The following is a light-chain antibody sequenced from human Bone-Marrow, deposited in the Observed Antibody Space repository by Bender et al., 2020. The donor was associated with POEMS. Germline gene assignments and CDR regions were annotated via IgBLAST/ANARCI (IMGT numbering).Light chain of an antibody. V-gene: IGLV3-1*01. Sequence: SYEVTQPPSVSVSPGQTASITCSGDDLGDKYVAWYQQKPGQSPVLVIYQDTKRPSGIPERFSGSNSGNTATLTISGTQAMDEADYYCQAWDTYSVIFNGGTKLNVL. J-gene: IGLJ2*01. CDR3: QAWDTYSVI. CDR2: QDT. CDR1: DLGDKY.